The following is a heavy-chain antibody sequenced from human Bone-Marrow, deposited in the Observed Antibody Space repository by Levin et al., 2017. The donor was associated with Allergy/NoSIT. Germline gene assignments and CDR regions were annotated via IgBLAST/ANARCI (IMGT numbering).Heavy chain of an antibody. Sequence: GGSLRLSCAASGFTFSSYSMNWVRQAPGKGLEWVSSISSSSSYIYYADSVKGRFTISRDNAKNSLYLQMNSLRAEDTAVYYCARDRKGSSSLDYWGQGTLVTVSS. CDR3: ARDRKGSSSLDY. D-gene: IGHD6-13*01. CDR2: ISSSSSYI. V-gene: IGHV3-21*01. CDR1: GFTFSSYS. J-gene: IGHJ4*02.